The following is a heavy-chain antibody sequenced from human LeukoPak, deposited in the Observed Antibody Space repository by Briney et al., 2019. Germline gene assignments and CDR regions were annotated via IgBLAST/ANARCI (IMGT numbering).Heavy chain of an antibody. CDR2: IYPGDSDT. D-gene: IGHD3-22*01. CDR1: GYSFTSYW. CDR3: ARRSDSSGYPLVDY. Sequence: GESLKISCKGSGYSFTSYWMGWVRQMPGKGLEWMGIIYPGDSDTKYSPSFQGQVTISADKSISTAYLQWSSLKASDTAMYYCARRSDSSGYPLVDYWGQGTLVTVSS. J-gene: IGHJ4*02. V-gene: IGHV5-51*01.